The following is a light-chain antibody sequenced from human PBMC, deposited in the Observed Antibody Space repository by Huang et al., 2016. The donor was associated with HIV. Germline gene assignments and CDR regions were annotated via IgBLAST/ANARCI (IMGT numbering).Light chain of an antibody. CDR2: DAS. CDR1: QSVHSY. J-gene: IGKJ4*01. Sequence: EIVLTQSPATLSLSPGERATLSCRASQSVHSYLAWYQQKPGQAPGLLIYDASNVATGIPARFSGRGSGTDFTLTISNLQSEDFAVYYCQQRSAWPLTFGGGTKVEI. CDR3: QQRSAWPLT. V-gene: IGKV3-11*01.